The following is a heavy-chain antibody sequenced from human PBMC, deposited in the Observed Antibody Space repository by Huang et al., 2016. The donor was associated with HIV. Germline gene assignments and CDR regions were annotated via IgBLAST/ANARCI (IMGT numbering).Heavy chain of an antibody. J-gene: IGHJ3*02. D-gene: IGHD1-26*01. CDR2: IYDDGST. V-gene: IGHV3-53*01. Sequence: EVQLVESGGGLIQPGGSPRLSCAASGFTVSTNYMTWVRQAPGKGLEWVSIIYDDGSTFYTDSVRGRFTISRDNSNNTLYLQMNSLRPEDTAVYYCARRWDWAAFDIWGQGTMVTVFS. CDR1: GFTVSTNY. CDR3: ARRWDWAAFDI.